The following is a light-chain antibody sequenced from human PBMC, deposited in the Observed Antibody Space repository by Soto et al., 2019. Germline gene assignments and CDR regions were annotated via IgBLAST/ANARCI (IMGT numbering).Light chain of an antibody. CDR2: EAS. CDR3: QQYDIESMT. J-gene: IGKJ5*01. V-gene: IGKV1-5*03. CDR1: QNINYW. Sequence: DIQMTQSPSTLSASVGDRVTITCRASQNINYWLAWYQHKPGRAPKLLIYEASNLRTGVPSRFSGSGSGTEFTLTISSLQSDDSASYYCQQYDIESMTFGQGTRLEIK.